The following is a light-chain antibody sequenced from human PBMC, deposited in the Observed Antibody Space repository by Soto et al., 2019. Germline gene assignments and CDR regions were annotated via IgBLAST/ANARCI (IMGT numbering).Light chain of an antibody. V-gene: IGKV1-39*01. CDR2: AAS. CDR3: QQSYSTPIT. Sequence: DTMMTQSPSSLSASVGDRVTITCRASQSVSSYLNWYQHKPGKAPKLLIYAASSLQSGVPSRFSGSGSGTDFTLTISSLQPEDFATYYCQQSYSTPITFGQGTRLEIK. CDR1: QSVSSY. J-gene: IGKJ5*01.